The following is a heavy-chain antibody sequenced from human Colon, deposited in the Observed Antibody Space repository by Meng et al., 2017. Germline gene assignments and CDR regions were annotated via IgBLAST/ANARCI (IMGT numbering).Heavy chain of an antibody. V-gene: IGHV1-3*01. CDR2: INAGNGNT. J-gene: IGHJ4*02. Sequence: QVQLVQPGAEVKKPGAAVKVSCKASGSTLSSYAIHWVRQAPGQRLEWIGWINAGNGNTKYSQKIQGRVTITRDTSASTAYMELSSLTSEDTAVYYCPSPIYWGQGTLVTVSS. D-gene: IGHD3-9*01. CDR1: GSTLSSYA. CDR3: PSPIY.